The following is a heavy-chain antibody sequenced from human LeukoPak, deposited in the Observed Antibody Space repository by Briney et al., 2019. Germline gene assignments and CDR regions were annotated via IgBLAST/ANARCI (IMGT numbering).Heavy chain of an antibody. CDR1: GYTFTGYY. Sequence: ASVKVSCKASGYTFTGYYMHWVRQAPGQGLEWMGWINPNSDGTNYAQKFQGRVTMTRDTSISTAYMELSRLRSDDTVVYYCARGSRALISSGAEYYYYMDVWGKGTTVTVSS. J-gene: IGHJ6*03. CDR2: INPNSDGT. D-gene: IGHD2-2*01. V-gene: IGHV1-2*02. CDR3: ARGSRALISSGAEYYYYMDV.